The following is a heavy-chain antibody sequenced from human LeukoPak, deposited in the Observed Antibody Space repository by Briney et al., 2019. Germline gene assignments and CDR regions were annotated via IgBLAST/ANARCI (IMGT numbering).Heavy chain of an antibody. CDR2: ISSSGSTI. J-gene: IGHJ6*03. CDR1: GFTFSDYY. D-gene: IGHD1-26*01. V-gene: IGHV3-11*04. CDR3: ARDYEVGATVGKSYYYYMDV. Sequence: GGSLRLSCAASGFTFSDYYMSWIRQAPGKGLEWVSYISSSGSTIYYADSVKGRFTISRDNAKNSLYLQMNSLRAEDTAVYYCARDYEVGATVGKSYYYYMDVWGKGTTVTVSS.